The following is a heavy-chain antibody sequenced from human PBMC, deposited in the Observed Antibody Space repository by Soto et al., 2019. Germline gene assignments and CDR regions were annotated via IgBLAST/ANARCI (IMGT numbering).Heavy chain of an antibody. D-gene: IGHD5-12*01. CDR3: ARVEYSGYASTAFDY. V-gene: IGHV4-59*01. Sequence: PSETLSLTCTVSGGSISSYYWSWIRQPPGKGLEWIGYIYYSGSTNYNPSLKSRVTISVDTSKNQFSLKLSSVTAADTAVYYCARVEYSGYASTAFDYWGQGTLVTVSS. CDR2: IYYSGST. J-gene: IGHJ4*02. CDR1: GGSISSYY.